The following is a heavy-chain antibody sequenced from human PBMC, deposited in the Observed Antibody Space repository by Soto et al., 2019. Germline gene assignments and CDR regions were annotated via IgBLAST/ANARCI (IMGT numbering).Heavy chain of an antibody. V-gene: IGHV4-39*01. CDR2: VYKSGGT. CDR1: GGSISSSTYY. CDR3: ARHHDAGYYFDY. J-gene: IGHJ4*02. Sequence: QLQLQESGPGLVKPSETLSLTCSVSGGSISSSTYYWVWIRQSPGKGLEWIGRVYKSGGTYYNPSLKSRVSMSVDTPNKQFALKINSVTAADTPLYYCARHHDAGYYFDYWGQGILVTVAS.